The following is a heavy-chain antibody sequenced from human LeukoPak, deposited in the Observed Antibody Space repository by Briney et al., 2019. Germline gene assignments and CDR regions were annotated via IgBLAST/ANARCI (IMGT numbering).Heavy chain of an antibody. V-gene: IGHV3-30*03. CDR2: IPHDGSNA. Sequence: GGSLRLSCVASGFTFTRNCMHWVRQAPGKGLEWVAAIPHDGSNALHADSVKGRFTISRDDSKNTQYLQMNSLRIEDSAMYYCATGSDYYYASWGRGTLVTVSS. CDR1: GFTFTRNC. J-gene: IGHJ5*02. D-gene: IGHD3-3*01. CDR3: ATGSDYYYAS.